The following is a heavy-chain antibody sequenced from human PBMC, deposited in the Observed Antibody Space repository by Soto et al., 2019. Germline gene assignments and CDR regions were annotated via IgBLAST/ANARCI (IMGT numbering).Heavy chain of an antibody. D-gene: IGHD2-2*01. Sequence: QVQLMQSGAEVKKPGASVKVSCKASGYTFTTYDINWVRQAPGQGLEWMGWVNPNRTNTGYAEKFQGRVNMTRDTSISTAYMEWSSLRYDDTAVYYCVRGGFLSHDHVIIAPATLGFDPWGQGTLVTVSS. V-gene: IGHV1-8*01. CDR3: VRGGFLSHDHVIIAPATLGFDP. CDR1: GYTFTTYD. CDR2: VNPNRTNT. J-gene: IGHJ5*02.